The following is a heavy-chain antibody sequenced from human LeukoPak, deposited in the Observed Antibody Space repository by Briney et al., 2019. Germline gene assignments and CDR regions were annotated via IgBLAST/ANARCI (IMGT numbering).Heavy chain of an antibody. J-gene: IGHJ6*02. V-gene: IGHV4-59*01. CDR3: ARAGRYYYYGMDV. Sequence: SETLSLTCTVSGGSISSYYWSWIRQPPGKGLEWIGCIYYSGSTNYNPSLKSRVTISVDTSKNQFSLKLSSVTAADTAVYYCARAGRYYYYGMDVWGQGTTVTVSS. CDR2: IYYSGST. CDR1: GGSISSYY.